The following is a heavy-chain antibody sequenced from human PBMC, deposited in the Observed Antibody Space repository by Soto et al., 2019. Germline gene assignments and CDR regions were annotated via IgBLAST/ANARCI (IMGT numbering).Heavy chain of an antibody. J-gene: IGHJ6*02. CDR3: AKGGSSGGVAHV. CDR2: ISGSGGST. D-gene: IGHD6-13*01. V-gene: IGHV3-23*01. Sequence: EVQLLESGGGLVPPGGSLRLSCAASGFTFSSYAMSCVRQAPGKGLESVSAISGSGGSTYYADSVKGRFTISRDNSKNTMYLKMNGLRAEDTAVYYGAKGGSSGGVAHVWGQGTTVTVS. CDR1: GFTFSSYA.